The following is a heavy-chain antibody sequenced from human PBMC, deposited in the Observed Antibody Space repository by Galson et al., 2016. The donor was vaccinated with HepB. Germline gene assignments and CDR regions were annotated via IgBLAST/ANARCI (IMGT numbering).Heavy chain of an antibody. CDR2: INPNSGGT. CDR3: ARGIIAALRVDP. D-gene: IGHD6-6*01. V-gene: IGHV1-2*02. CDR1: GYTFTGYY. Sequence: SVKVSCKASGYTFTGYYMHWVRQAPGQGPEWMGWINPNSGGTNYAQKFQGRVTMTRDTSISTAYMELSRLKSDDTAVYYCARGIIAALRVDPWGQGTLVTVSS. J-gene: IGHJ5*02.